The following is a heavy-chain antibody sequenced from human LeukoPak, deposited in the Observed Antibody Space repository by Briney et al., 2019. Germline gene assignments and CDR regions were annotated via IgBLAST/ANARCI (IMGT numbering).Heavy chain of an antibody. Sequence: GGSLRLSCAASGFTFSSYGMHWVRQAPGKGLEWVSFIRYDGSNEYYADSVKGRFTISRDNAKNSLYLQMNSLRAEDTAVYYCARAEFGSSGYLYWGQGTLVTVSS. CDR2: IRYDGSNE. V-gene: IGHV3-30*02. J-gene: IGHJ4*02. CDR3: ARAEFGSSGYLY. D-gene: IGHD3-22*01. CDR1: GFTFSSYG.